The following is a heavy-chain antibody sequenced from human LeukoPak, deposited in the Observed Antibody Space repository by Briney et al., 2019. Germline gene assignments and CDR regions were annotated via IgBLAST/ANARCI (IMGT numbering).Heavy chain of an antibody. D-gene: IGHD6-13*01. V-gene: IGHV5-51*01. CDR3: AINSLTGYSSSWRSFDYYYYMDV. Sequence: GESLKISCKGSGYRFTNYWIGWVRQMPGKGLEWTGIIYPGDSDTRYSPSFQGQVTISVDKSISTAYLQWSSLKASDTAIYYCAINSLTGYSSSWRSFDYYYYMDVWGKGTTVTVSS. J-gene: IGHJ6*03. CDR1: GYRFTNYW. CDR2: IYPGDSDT.